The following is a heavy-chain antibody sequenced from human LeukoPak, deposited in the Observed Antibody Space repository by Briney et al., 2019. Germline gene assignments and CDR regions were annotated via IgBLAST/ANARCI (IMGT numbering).Heavy chain of an antibody. CDR3: AKGGQYQRYFEY. J-gene: IGHJ4*02. CDR1: GFTFSSYA. V-gene: IGHV3-23*01. Sequence: PGGSLRLSCAASGFTFSSYAMSWVRQAPGKGLEWVSAISGSGDSTYYGDSVKGRFTISRDNSKNTLYLQMDSLRADDTAVYYCAKGGQYQRYFEYWGQGTLVTVPS. CDR2: ISGSGDST. D-gene: IGHD6-25*01.